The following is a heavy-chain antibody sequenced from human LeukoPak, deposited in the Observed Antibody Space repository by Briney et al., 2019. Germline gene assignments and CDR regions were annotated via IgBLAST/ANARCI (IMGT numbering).Heavy chain of an antibody. Sequence: GQSLRLSCPAYGFSVSSKYMGWDRQAPGKGMGWGSVIYTGGGTYYADSVEGRFTISRENSENTLYLQMNSLRVEDTAVYYCARVQDSALYRCYCGQGTQVTVSS. D-gene: IGHD2-2*02. CDR2: IYTGGGT. CDR3: ARVQDSALYRCY. J-gene: IGHJ4*02. CDR1: GFSVSSKY. V-gene: IGHV3-66*01.